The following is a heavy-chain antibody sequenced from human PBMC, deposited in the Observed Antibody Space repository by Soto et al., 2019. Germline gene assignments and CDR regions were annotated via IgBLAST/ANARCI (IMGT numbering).Heavy chain of an antibody. D-gene: IGHD3-3*01. Sequence: GGSLRLSCAASGFTFSSYAMSWVRQAPGKGLEWVSAISGSGGSTYYADSVKGRFTISRDNSKNTLYLQMNSLRAEDTAVYYCAKRDYDFWSGYLGEWNTFDYWGQGTLVTVSS. V-gene: IGHV3-23*01. CDR2: ISGSGGST. J-gene: IGHJ4*02. CDR1: GFTFSSYA. CDR3: AKRDYDFWSGYLGEWNTFDY.